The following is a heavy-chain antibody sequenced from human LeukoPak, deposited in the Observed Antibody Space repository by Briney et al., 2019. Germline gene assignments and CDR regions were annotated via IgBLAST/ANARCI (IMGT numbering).Heavy chain of an antibody. J-gene: IGHJ4*02. V-gene: IGHV3-23*01. CDR2: ISGSGGST. CDR3: AKCSSGWPQSCGY. Sequence: GGSLRLSCAASGFTFSSYAMTWVRQAPGKGLEWVSAISGSGGSTYYADSVKGRFTISRDNSKNTLYLQMNSLRAEDTAVYYCAKCSSGWPQSCGYWGQGTLVTVSS. D-gene: IGHD6-19*01. CDR1: GFTFSSYA.